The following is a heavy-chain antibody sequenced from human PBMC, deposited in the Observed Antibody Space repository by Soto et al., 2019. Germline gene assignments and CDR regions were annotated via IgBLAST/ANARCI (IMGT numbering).Heavy chain of an antibody. D-gene: IGHD2-2*01. CDR3: ARGPAARLYYYYMDV. Sequence: ASVKVSCKASGYTFTSYDINWVRQATGQGLEWMGWMNPNSGNTGYAQKFQGRVTMTRNTSISTAYMELSSLRSEATAVYYCARGPAARLYYYYMDVWGKGTTVTVSS. CDR1: GYTFTSYD. J-gene: IGHJ6*03. CDR2: MNPNSGNT. V-gene: IGHV1-8*01.